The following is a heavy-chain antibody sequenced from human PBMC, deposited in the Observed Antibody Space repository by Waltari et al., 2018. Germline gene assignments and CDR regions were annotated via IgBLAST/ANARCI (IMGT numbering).Heavy chain of an antibody. D-gene: IGHD2-2*01. J-gene: IGHJ4*02. CDR3: ARAGSCSSTSCYFSHPFDF. CDR1: GYSFSTYA. CDR2: INPNTGNP. V-gene: IGHV7-4-1*02. Sequence: QVQLVQSGSELNQPGASVRGSCRASGYSFSTYAIHWVRQAPGQGPEWMGGINPNTGNPTYAQGFTGRFVFSLDTSLSTTYLQFKSLKAEDTAMYYCARAGSCSSTSCYFSHPFDFWGQGTLVTVSS.